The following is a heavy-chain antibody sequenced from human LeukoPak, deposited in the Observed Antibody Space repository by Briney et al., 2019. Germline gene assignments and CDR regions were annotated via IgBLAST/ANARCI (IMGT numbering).Heavy chain of an antibody. CDR2: IHPEGNEK. J-gene: IGHJ4*02. D-gene: IGHD1-1*01. Sequence: GGSLRLSCTVYGFTFSNFWMSWVRQAPGRGLEWVANIHPEGNEKYHVESVKGRFTISRDNTKNLLFLQMNGLRVEDTAVYYCARGDDFSGDHWGQGTLVTVSS. CDR3: ARGDDFSGDH. V-gene: IGHV3-7*04. CDR1: GFTFSNFW.